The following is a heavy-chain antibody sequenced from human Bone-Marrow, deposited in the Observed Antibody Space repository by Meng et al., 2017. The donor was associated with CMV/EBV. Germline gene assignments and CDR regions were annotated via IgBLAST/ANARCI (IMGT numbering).Heavy chain of an antibody. J-gene: IGHJ3*02. V-gene: IGHV4-61*01. CDR1: GGSVSSGSYY. Sequence: SETLSLTCTVSGGSVSSGSYYWSWIRQPPGKGLEWIGYIYYSGSTNYNPSLKSRVTISVDTSKNQFSLKLSSVTAADTAVYYCARGRGGSGAFDIWGQGTMVTVSS. CDR3: ARGRGGSGAFDI. CDR2: IYYSGST.